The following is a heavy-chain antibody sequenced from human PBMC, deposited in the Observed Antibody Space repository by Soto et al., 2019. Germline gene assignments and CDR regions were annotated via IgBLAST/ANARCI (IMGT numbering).Heavy chain of an antibody. CDR2: ISYDGSNK. CDR1: GFAFSSYA. J-gene: IGHJ4*02. Sequence: QVQLVESGGGVVQPGRSLRLSCAASGFAFSSYAMHWVRQAPGKGLEWVAVISYDGSNKYYADSVKGRFTISRDNSKNTLYLQMNSLRAEDTAVYYCARDTAMVIFAFDYWGQGTLVTVSS. D-gene: IGHD5-18*01. CDR3: ARDTAMVIFAFDY. V-gene: IGHV3-30-3*01.